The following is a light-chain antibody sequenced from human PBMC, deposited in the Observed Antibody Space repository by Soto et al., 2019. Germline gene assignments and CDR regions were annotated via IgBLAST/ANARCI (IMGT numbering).Light chain of an antibody. V-gene: IGKV1-17*01. Sequence: DIQMTQSASSLAASVGDRVTITCRASQGIRKDVGWYQQRQGKAPKRLIYAASSLQSGVPSRFSRRRSGTEFTLTISSLQPEDFATSCCLQHYSYPCTFGQGTKVEIK. CDR3: LQHYSYPCT. CDR2: AAS. J-gene: IGKJ1*01. CDR1: QGIRKD.